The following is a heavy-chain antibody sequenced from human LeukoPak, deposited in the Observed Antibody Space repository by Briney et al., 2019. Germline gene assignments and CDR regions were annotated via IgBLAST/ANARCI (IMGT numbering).Heavy chain of an antibody. CDR2: IYSGGST. J-gene: IGHJ6*02. CDR1: GFTVRSNY. Sequence: GGSLRLSCAASGFTVRSNYMTWVRQAPGKGLEWVSVIYSGGSTYYADSVKGRFTVSRDNSMNTLYLQMNSLRAEDTAVYYCALEGRIEATIYDMDAWGQGTTVTVSS. V-gene: IGHV3-53*01. D-gene: IGHD5-12*01. CDR3: ALEGRIEATIYDMDA.